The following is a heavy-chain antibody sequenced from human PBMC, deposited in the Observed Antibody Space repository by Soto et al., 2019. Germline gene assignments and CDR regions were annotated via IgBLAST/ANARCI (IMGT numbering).Heavy chain of an antibody. D-gene: IGHD3-10*01. CDR3: ARQDGSGPFDY. V-gene: IGHV5-51*01. CDR2: IYPGDSDI. J-gene: IGHJ4*02. CDR1: GPMFPNRW. Sequence: PVESLKISCKYSGPMFPNRWFACFRQVPGKGLEWMGNIYPGDSDIKYSPSLDGQVTISADKSSSTAFLEWRSLRASDSATYYCARQDGSGPFDYWGQGTRVTVSS.